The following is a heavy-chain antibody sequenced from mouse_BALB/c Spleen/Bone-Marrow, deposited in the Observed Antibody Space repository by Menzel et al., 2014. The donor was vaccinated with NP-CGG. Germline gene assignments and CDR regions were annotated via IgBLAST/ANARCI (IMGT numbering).Heavy chain of an antibody. D-gene: IGHD2-10*01. J-gene: IGHJ4*01. V-gene: IGHV3-5*02. CDR3: ARAYYWYAMDY. CDR1: GISITTGNYR. Sequence: VQLQQSGPGLVKPSQTVSLTCTVTGISITTGNYRWSWIRQFPGNKLEWIGYIYYSGTITYNPSLTSRTTITRDTSKNQFFLEMKSLTAEDTATYYGARAYYWYAMDYWGQGTSVTVSS. CDR2: IYYSGTI.